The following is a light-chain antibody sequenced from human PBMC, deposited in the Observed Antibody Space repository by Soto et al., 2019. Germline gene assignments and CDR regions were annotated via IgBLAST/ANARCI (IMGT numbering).Light chain of an antibody. CDR1: SSDVGAYNY. CDR2: DVN. CDR3: GSYTTSGSVV. V-gene: IGLV2-14*03. Sequence: QAVVTQPASVSGSPGQSIAFSCIGTSSDVGAYNYVSWYQQHPGKAPKLVIYDVNNRPSGVSNRFSGSKSGNTASLTISGLQAEDEADYYCGSYTTSGSVVFGGGTKLTVL. J-gene: IGLJ2*01.